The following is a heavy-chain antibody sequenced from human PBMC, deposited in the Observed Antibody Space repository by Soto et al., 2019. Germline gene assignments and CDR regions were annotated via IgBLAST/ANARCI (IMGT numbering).Heavy chain of an antibody. CDR3: AHRTRSYSSGWYYFDY. Sequence: QITLKESGPTLVKPTQTLTLTCTFSGFSLSTSGVGVGWIRQPPEKALEWLALIYWDDDKRYSPSLKSRLTITKDTSKNQVVRTMTNMDPVDTATFYCAHRTRSYSSGWYYFDYRGQGTLVTVSS. D-gene: IGHD6-19*01. J-gene: IGHJ4*02. CDR1: GFSLSTSGVG. CDR2: IYWDDDK. V-gene: IGHV2-5*02.